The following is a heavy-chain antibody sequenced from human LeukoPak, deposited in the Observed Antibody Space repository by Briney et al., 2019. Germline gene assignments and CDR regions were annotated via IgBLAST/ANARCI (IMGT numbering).Heavy chain of an antibody. CDR1: GLTFSNAW. V-gene: IGHV3-15*01. J-gene: IGHJ6*02. Sequence: GGSLRLSCAASGLTFSNAWMSWVRQAPGKGLEWVGRIKSKTDGETTDYAAPVKGRFTISRDDSKNTLYLQMNRLNTEDTAVYYCTTSIAGVWGQGTTVTVSS. CDR2: IKSKTDGETT. D-gene: IGHD6-6*01. CDR3: TTSIAGV.